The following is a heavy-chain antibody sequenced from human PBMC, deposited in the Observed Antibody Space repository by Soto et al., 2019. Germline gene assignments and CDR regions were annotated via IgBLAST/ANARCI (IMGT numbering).Heavy chain of an antibody. D-gene: IGHD6-19*01. CDR1: GYTFTRSG. V-gene: IGHV1-69*04. J-gene: IGHJ1*01. CDR3: ASPNAGAVRGYSQQ. CDR2: IIPILGIA. Sequence: ASVKVSCKASGYTFTRSGIRWVRQAPGQRLEWMGRIIPILGIANYAQKFQGRVTITADKSTSTAYMELSSLRSEDTAVYYCASPNAGAVRGYSQQGGQGPRVPVPP.